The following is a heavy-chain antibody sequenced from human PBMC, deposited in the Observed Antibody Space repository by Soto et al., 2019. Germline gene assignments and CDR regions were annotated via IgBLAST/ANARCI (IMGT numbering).Heavy chain of an antibody. CDR3: ARGIN. CDR2: MNPNSGNT. V-gene: IGHV1-8*01. J-gene: IGHJ3*01. CDR1: GYTFTSYD. Sequence: QVQLVQSGAEVKRPGAAVRVSCKASGYTFTSYDINWVRQATGQGLEWLGWMNPNSGNTGYAQKFQGRITLTRSTSTSTAYMELTSLRSEDTVVYYCARGINWGQGTMVTVSS.